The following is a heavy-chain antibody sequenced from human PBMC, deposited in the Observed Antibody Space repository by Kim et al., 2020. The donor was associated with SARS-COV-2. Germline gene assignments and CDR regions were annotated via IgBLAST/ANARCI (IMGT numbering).Heavy chain of an antibody. CDR3: TTYSRYGYLFDY. Sequence: DYAAPVKGRFTISRDDSKNTLYLQMNSLKTEDTAVYYCTTYSRYGYLFDYWGQGTLVTVSS. J-gene: IGHJ4*02. V-gene: IGHV3-15*01. D-gene: IGHD5-12*01.